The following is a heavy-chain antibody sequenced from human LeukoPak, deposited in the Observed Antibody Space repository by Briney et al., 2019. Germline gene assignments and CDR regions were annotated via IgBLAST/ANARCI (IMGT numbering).Heavy chain of an antibody. J-gene: IGHJ6*02. CDR2: INWNGGST. V-gene: IGHV3-20*04. CDR1: AFTFDDYG. CDR3: ARLTGTMVRGPRQRDYYYGMDV. Sequence: GRSRRLSCAASAFTFDDYGISWVSQAPGKGLEWVSDINWNGGSTGYADSGKGRFTIPRDNAKHSLYLQMDRLIAEDTAFYYCARLTGTMVRGPRQRDYYYGMDVGGQGTTLTVPS. D-gene: IGHD3-10*01.